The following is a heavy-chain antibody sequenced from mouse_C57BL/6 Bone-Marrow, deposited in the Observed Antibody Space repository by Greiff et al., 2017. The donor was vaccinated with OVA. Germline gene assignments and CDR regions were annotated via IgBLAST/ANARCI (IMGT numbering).Heavy chain of an antibody. CDR2: IYPRSGNT. CDR1: GYTFTSYG. V-gene: IGHV1-81*01. J-gene: IGHJ3*01. D-gene: IGHD2-2*01. CDR3: ARYGYPAWFAY. Sequence: VKLQQSGAELARPGASVKLSCKASGYTFTSYGISWVKQRTGQGLEWIGEIYPRSGNTYYNEKFKGKATLTADKSSSTAYMELRSLTSEDSAVYFCARYGYPAWFAYWGQGTLVTVSA.